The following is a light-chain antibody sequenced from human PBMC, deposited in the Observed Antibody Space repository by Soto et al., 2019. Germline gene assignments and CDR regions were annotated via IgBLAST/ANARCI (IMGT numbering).Light chain of an antibody. J-gene: IGKJ2*01. Sequence: EIVMTQSPATLSVSPGDRAALSCRASQSVGTNFAWYQQKPGQAPRLLIYDASSKATGVPTRFSGSGSGTEFNLTISSLQSEDFAVYYCQQYYNWPPKYTFGQGTKLEIK. V-gene: IGKV3-15*01. CDR3: QQYYNWPPKYT. CDR1: QSVGTN. CDR2: DAS.